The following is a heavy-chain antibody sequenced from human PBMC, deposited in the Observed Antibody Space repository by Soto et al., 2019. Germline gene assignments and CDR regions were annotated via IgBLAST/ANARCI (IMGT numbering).Heavy chain of an antibody. CDR2: INPSGGST. CDR1: GYTFTSYY. V-gene: IGHV1-46*01. J-gene: IGHJ4*02. CDR3: STTVITAPLFEY. D-gene: IGHD1-20*01. Sequence: ASVKVSCKASGYTFTSYYMHWVRQAPGQGLEWMGIINPSGGSTSYAQKFQGRVTMTRDTSTSAVYMELSSLRSEDSAVYYCSTTVITAPLFEYWGQGTVVTVSS.